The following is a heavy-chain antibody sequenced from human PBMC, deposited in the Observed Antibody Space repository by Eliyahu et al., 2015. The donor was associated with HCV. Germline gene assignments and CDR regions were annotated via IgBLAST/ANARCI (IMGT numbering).Heavy chain of an antibody. V-gene: IGHV3-49*04. CDR1: XFTFGXYA. CDR2: IRRKTYGGTT. D-gene: IGHD3-22*01. Sequence: EVQLVESGGGLVQPGRSLRLSCTTSXFTFGXYAMSWVRQAPGKGXEWGGFIRRKTYGGTTEYAASVKGRFTISRDDSKSIAYLQMNSLKSEDTAMYYCSRYRYEGSGYFPDYWGQGTLITVSS. J-gene: IGHJ4*02. CDR3: SRYRYEGSGYFPDY.